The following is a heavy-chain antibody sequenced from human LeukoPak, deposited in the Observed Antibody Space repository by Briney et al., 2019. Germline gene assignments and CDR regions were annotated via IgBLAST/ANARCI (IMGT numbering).Heavy chain of an antibody. D-gene: IGHD6-13*01. CDR2: INPNSGGT. CDR3: ARGAIAAAGYIGY. J-gene: IGHJ4*02. CDR1: GYTFTGYY. V-gene: IGHV1-2*06. Sequence: GASVKVSCKASGYTFTGYYMHWVRQAPGQGLGWMGRINPNSGGTNYAQKFQGRVTMTRDTSISTAYMELSRLRSDDTAVYYCARGAIAAAGYIGYWGQGTLVTVSS.